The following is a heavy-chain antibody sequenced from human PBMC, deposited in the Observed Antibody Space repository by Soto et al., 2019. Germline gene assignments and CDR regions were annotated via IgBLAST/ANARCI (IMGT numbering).Heavy chain of an antibody. CDR3: ARVSSGWYYFDY. CDR2: MYNSGST. J-gene: IGHJ4*02. D-gene: IGHD6-19*01. CDR1: GGSVSSGSYY. V-gene: IGHV4-61*01. Sequence: SETLSLTCTVSGGSVSSGSYYWSWIRQPPGKGLEWIGYMYNSGSTNYNPSLKSRVIISVDTSKNQFSLKLSSVTAADTAVYYCARVSSGWYYFDYWGQGTLVTVYS.